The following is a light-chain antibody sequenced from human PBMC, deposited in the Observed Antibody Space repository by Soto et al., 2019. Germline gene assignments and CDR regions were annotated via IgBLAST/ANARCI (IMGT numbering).Light chain of an antibody. CDR1: QGIRNA. J-gene: IGKJ2*01. CDR2: AAS. V-gene: IGKV1-17*01. Sequence: DIQMTQSPSSLSASVGDRVTITCRASQGIRNALGWYQQKPGKAPQRLTYAASSLPSGVPSRFSGSGSGTEFTLPISSLQPEDFATYYCLQHNSYPRTFGQGTKLEIK. CDR3: LQHNSYPRT.